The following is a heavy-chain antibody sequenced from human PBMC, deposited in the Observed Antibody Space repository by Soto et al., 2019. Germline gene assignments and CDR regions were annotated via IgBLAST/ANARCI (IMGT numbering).Heavy chain of an antibody. V-gene: IGHV4-39*01. CDR1: GGSISSISYY. Sequence: QLQLQESGPGLVKPSETLSLTCSVSGGSISSISYYWGWIRQPPGQVLEWIGSIYYSGSTYYNPSLKSRVTISVDTSKNQFSLKLSSVTAADTAVYYCARHLAYQLLSGWFDPWGQGTLVTVSS. D-gene: IGHD2-2*01. J-gene: IGHJ5*02. CDR3: ARHLAYQLLSGWFDP. CDR2: IYYSGST.